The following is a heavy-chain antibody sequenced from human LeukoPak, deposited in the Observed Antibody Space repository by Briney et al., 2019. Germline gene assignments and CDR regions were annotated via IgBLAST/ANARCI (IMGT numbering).Heavy chain of an antibody. CDR1: GYTFTSYG. CDR3: ASPGSGGPRGYYYGMDV. V-gene: IGHV1-18*01. CDR2: ISAYNGNT. Sequence: ASVKVSCKASGYTFTSYGISWVRQAPGQGLEWMGWISAYNGNTNYAQKLQGRVTMTTDTSTSTAYMELRSLRSDDTAVYYCASPGSGGPRGYYYGMDVWGQGTTVTASS. D-gene: IGHD3-10*01. J-gene: IGHJ6*02.